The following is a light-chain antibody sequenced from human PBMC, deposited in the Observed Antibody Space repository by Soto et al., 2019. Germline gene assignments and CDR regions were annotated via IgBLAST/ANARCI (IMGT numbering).Light chain of an antibody. CDR2: EVS. CDR1: GSDVGSYKY. Sequence: LTQPASVCGSPGQSITISCTGTGSDVGSYKYVSWYQQHPGKAPKLIIFEVSNRPSGVSDRFSGSKSGNRASLTISGLQAEDEADYYCSSYTSISSLGVFGTGTKVTVL. CDR3: SSYTSISSLGV. J-gene: IGLJ1*01. V-gene: IGLV2-14*01.